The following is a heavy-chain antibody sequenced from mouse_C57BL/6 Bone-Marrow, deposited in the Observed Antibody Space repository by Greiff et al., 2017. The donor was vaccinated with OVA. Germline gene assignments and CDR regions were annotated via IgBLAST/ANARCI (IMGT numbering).Heavy chain of an antibody. CDR2: IYPGSGST. CDR1: GYTFTSYW. V-gene: IGHV1-55*01. J-gene: IGHJ4*01. CDR3: ARGWWLGYAMDY. Sequence: QVQLQQPGAELVKPGASVKMSCKASGYTFTSYWITWVKQRPGQGLEWIGDIYPGSGSTNYNEKFKSKATLTVDPSSSTAYMQLSSLTSEDSAVYYCARGWWLGYAMDYWGQGTSVTVSS. D-gene: IGHD1-1*02.